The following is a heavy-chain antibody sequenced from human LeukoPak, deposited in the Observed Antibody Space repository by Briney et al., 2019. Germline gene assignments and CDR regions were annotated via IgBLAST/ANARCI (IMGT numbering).Heavy chain of an antibody. Sequence: GASVTVSCKASGYTFISYGLSWVRQAPGQGLEWMGWVSAYNGNTNYAQKLQGRVTMTTDTSTGTVYMELRSLGSDDTAVYYCARAGWLKPLDYWGQGTLVTVSS. CDR3: ARAGWLKPLDY. J-gene: IGHJ4*02. D-gene: IGHD5-12*01. CDR1: GYTFISYG. CDR2: VSAYNGNT. V-gene: IGHV1-18*01.